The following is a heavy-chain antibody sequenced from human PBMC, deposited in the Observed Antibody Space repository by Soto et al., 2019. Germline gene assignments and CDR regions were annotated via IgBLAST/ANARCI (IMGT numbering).Heavy chain of an antibody. CDR3: ARVISAMCHYGMDV. D-gene: IGHD2-2*01. J-gene: IGHJ6*02. Sequence: QVQLVQSGAEVKKPGASVKVSCKASGYTFINYDINWVRQATGQGLEWVGWMNPNSGNTGYAQRFQGRLTMTRDSXXSTADLELSSLRSDDTGGYYCARVISAMCHYGMDVWGQGTTVTVSS. CDR2: MNPNSGNT. CDR1: GYTFINYD. V-gene: IGHV1-8*02.